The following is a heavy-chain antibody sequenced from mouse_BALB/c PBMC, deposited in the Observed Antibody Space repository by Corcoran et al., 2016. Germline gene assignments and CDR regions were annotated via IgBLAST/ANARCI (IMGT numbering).Heavy chain of an antibody. CDR2: ISYDGSN. Sequence: DVQLQESGPGRVKPSHSLSLTCSLTGYSITIGYYWNWIRQFPGNELEWMGYISYDGSNNYNPSLKNRISITRDTSKNQFFLKLNSVTTEDTATYYCAKLLRPFDYWGQGTTLAVSS. D-gene: IGHD1-2*01. J-gene: IGHJ2*01. CDR3: AKLLRPFDY. V-gene: IGHV3-6*02. CDR1: GYSITIGYY.